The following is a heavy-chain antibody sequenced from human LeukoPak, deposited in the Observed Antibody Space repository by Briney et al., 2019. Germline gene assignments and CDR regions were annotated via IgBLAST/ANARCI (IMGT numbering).Heavy chain of an antibody. CDR3: ARVRYCSGGSCYPDLGAFDI. J-gene: IGHJ3*02. CDR2: INGDGRNI. CDR1: GFTFSSYW. V-gene: IGHV3-74*01. D-gene: IGHD2-15*01. Sequence: GGSLRLSCVASGFTFSSYWMHWVRQDPRKGLVWVSRINGDGRNINYADSVRGRFAISRDNAKNTLYLQMNSLRAEDTAVYYCARVRYCSGGSCYPDLGAFDIWGQGTMVTVSS.